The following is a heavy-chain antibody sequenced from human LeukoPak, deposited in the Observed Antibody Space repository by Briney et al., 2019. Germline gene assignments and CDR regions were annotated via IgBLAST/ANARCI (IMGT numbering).Heavy chain of an antibody. V-gene: IGHV4-38-2*02. CDR3: ARVNGDYVGAYFDL. J-gene: IGHJ2*01. Sequence: KPSETLSLTCTVSGYSISSGYYWGWIRQPPGKGLEWIGSIYHSGSTYYNPSLKSRVTISVDTSKNQFSLKLSSVTAADTAVYYCARVNGDYVGAYFDLWGRGTLVTVSS. CDR2: IYHSGST. D-gene: IGHD4-17*01. CDR1: GYSISSGYY.